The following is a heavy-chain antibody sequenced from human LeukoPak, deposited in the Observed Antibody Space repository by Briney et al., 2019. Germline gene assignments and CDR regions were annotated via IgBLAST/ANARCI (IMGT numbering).Heavy chain of an antibody. V-gene: IGHV4-4*07. CDR2: IYTSGST. J-gene: IGHJ6*02. CDR3: ARDRYGGNIYYYYGMDV. Sequence: SETLSLTCTVSGGSISSYYWSWIRQPAGKGLEWIGRIYTSGSTNYNPSLKSRVTMSVDTSKNQFSLKLSSVTAADTAVYYCARDRYGGNIYYYYGMDVWGQGTTVTVSS. D-gene: IGHD4-23*01. CDR1: GGSISSYY.